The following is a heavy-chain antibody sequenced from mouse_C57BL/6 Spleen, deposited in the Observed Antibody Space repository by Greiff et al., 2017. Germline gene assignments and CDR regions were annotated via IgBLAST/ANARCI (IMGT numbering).Heavy chain of an antibody. CDR2: IDPSDSYT. CDR3: ARLGREAMDY. Sequence: QVQLQQPGAELVMPGASVKLSCKASGYTFTSYWMHWVKQRPGQGLEWIGEIDPSDSYTNYNQKFKGKSTLTVDKSSSTAYMQPSSLTSEYSAVYDCARLGREAMDYWGQGTSVTVSS. CDR1: GYTFTSYW. D-gene: IGHD4-1*01. J-gene: IGHJ4*01. V-gene: IGHV1-69*01.